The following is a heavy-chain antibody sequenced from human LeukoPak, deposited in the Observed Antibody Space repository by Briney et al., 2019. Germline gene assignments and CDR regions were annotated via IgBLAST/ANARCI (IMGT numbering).Heavy chain of an antibody. D-gene: IGHD6-13*01. CDR3: AREPIAAAGEFDY. CDR1: GFTFSSYA. CDR2: ISYDGSNK. J-gene: IGHJ4*02. V-gene: IGHV3-30-3*01. Sequence: PGGSLRLSCAASGFTFSSYAMHWVRQAPGKGLEWVAVISYDGSNKYYADSVKGRFTISRDNSKNTLYLQMNSLRAEDTAVYYCAREPIAAAGEFDYWGLGTLVTVSS.